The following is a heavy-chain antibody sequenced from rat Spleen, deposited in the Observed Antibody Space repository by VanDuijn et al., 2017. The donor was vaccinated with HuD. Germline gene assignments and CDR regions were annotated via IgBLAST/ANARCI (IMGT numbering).Heavy chain of an antibody. Sequence: EVQLQESGPGLVKPSQSLSLTCSVTGYSITSSYRWNWIRKFPGNGLEWMGYINSAVNTNYNPSLKIRISITRDTSKNQFFLRVNSVITDGAATYYCARSEESTYISFDHWGQGVMVTVSS. CDR1: GYSITSSYR. V-gene: IGHV3-3*01. CDR2: INSAVNT. J-gene: IGHJ2*01. D-gene: IGHD1-2*01. CDR3: ARSEESTYISFDH.